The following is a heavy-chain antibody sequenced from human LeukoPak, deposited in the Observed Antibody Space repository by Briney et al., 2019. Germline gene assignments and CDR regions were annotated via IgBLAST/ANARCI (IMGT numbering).Heavy chain of an antibody. J-gene: IGHJ5*02. D-gene: IGHD3-10*01. V-gene: IGHV3-23*01. CDR3: ARDKGSYYGSGSRPWFDP. CDR1: GFTFTTYG. Sequence: GGSLRLSCSASGFTFTTYGMNWVRQAPGKGLEWVSGIGGSGIRTYYADSVKGRFIISRDNSRNTLYLQMNSLRDEDTAVYYCARDKGSYYGSGSRPWFDPWGQGTLVTVSS. CDR2: IGGSGIRT.